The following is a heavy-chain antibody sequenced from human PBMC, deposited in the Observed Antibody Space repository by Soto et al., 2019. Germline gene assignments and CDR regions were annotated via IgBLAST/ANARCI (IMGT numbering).Heavy chain of an antibody. D-gene: IGHD5-18*01. CDR3: ARDPIGGYSYGYRNWFDP. CDR2: ISAYNGNT. CDR1: GYTFTSYG. V-gene: IGHV1-18*01. Sequence: ASVKVSCKASGYTFTSYGMSWVRQAPGQGLEWMGWISAYNGNTNYAQKLQGRVTMTTDTSTSTAYMELRSLRSDDTAVYYCARDPIGGYSYGYRNWFDPWGQGTLVTVSS. J-gene: IGHJ5*02.